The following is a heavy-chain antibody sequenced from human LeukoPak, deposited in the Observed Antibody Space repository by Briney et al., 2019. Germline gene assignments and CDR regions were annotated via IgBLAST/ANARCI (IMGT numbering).Heavy chain of an antibody. CDR2: IIPIFGTA. CDR3: ARAHITIFGVVGYGMDV. V-gene: IGHV1-69*13. CDR1: GGTFSSYA. D-gene: IGHD3-3*01. J-gene: IGHJ6*02. Sequence: ASVKVSCKASGGTFSSYAISWVRRAPGQGLEWMGGIIPIFGTANYAQKFQGRVTITADESTSTAYMELSSLRSEDTAVYYCARAHITIFGVVGYGMDVWGQGTTVTVSS.